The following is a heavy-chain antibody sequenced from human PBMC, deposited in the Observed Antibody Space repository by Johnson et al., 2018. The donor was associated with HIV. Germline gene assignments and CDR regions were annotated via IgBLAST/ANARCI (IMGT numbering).Heavy chain of an antibody. Sequence: QVQLVESGGGVVQPGKSLRLSCAASGLTFSDFAMHWVRQAPGKGLEWVAVTSYDGINKYYATSVKGRFTISRDNSKNTLYLQMNSLRAEDTAVYYCAGGGSYDAGIIDAFDVWGQVTMVTVSS. CDR3: AGGGSYDAGIIDAFDV. J-gene: IGHJ3*01. CDR2: TSYDGINK. D-gene: IGHD3-10*01. V-gene: IGHV3-30-3*01. CDR1: GLTFSDFA.